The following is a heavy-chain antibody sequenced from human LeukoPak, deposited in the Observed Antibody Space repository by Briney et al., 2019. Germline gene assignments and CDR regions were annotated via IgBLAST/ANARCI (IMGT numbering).Heavy chain of an antibody. CDR2: ISYDGSNK. Sequence: GGSLRLSCAASGFTFSSYAMHWVRQAPGKRLEWVAVISYDGSNKYYADSVKGRFTISRDNSKNTLYLQMNGLRAEDTAVYYCARDSKGFDYWGQGTLVTVSS. V-gene: IGHV3-30*04. CDR1: GFTFSSYA. CDR3: ARDSKGFDY. D-gene: IGHD2/OR15-2a*01. J-gene: IGHJ4*02.